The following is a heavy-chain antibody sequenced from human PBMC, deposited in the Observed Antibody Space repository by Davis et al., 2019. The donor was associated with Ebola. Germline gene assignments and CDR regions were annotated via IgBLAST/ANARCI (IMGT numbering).Heavy chain of an antibody. V-gene: IGHV3-21*01. CDR2: ITDSSSYI. CDR1: GFTFSSYS. Sequence: GESLKISCAASGFTFSSYSMNWVRQAPGKGLEWVSSITDSSSYIYYADSVKGRFTISRDNSKNTLYLQMSSLRAEDTAVYYCARESTRYYGMDVWGQGTTVTVSS. J-gene: IGHJ6*02. CDR3: ARESTRYYGMDV. D-gene: IGHD5/OR15-5a*01.